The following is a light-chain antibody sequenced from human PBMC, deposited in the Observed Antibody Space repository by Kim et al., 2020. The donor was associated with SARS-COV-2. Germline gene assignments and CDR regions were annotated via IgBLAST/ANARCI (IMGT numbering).Light chain of an antibody. V-gene: IGLV1-47*01. Sequence: VTIACSGSSSNIENKYVYWYQQDPGTAPQVLIYRSNQRPSRVPDRFSGSKSGTSASLAISGLQSEDEPDYYCAAWDDSLNGRVFGGVTQLTVL. J-gene: IGLJ3*02. CDR1: SSNIENKY. CDR3: AAWDDSLNGRV. CDR2: RSN.